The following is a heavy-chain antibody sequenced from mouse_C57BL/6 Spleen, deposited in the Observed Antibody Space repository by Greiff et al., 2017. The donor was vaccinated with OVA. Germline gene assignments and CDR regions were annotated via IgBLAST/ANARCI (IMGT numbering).Heavy chain of an antibody. CDR1: GYTFTSYW. J-gene: IGHJ3*01. Sequence: QLQQPGAELVMPGASVKLSCKASGYTFTSYWMHWVKQRPGQGLEWVGEIDPSDSYTNYNQKFKGTSTLTVDKSSSTAYMQLSSLTSEDSAVDYCARYDVGAWFAYWGQGTLVTVSA. D-gene: IGHD2-3*01. CDR3: ARYDVGAWFAY. V-gene: IGHV1-69*01. CDR2: IDPSDSYT.